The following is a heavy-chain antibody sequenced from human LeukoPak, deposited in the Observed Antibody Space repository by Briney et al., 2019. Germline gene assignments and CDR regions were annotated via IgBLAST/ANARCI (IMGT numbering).Heavy chain of an antibody. CDR3: AREFSFYGDRVEFDY. CDR2: INHSGST. V-gene: IGHV4-34*01. CDR1: GGSFSGYY. J-gene: IGHJ4*02. D-gene: IGHD4-17*01. Sequence: PSETLSLTCAVYGGSFSGYYWSWIRQPPGKGLEWIGEINHSGSTNYNPSLKGRVTISVDTSKNQFSLKLSSVTAADTAVYYCAREFSFYGDRVEFDYWGQGTLVTVSS.